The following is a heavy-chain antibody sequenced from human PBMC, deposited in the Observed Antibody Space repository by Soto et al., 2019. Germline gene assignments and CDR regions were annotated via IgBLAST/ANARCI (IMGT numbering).Heavy chain of an antibody. D-gene: IGHD3-9*01. CDR2: ISSSSSYI. CDR3: ERDIFPCSRDAMDV. CDR1: GFTFSSYS. J-gene: IGHJ6*02. Sequence: EVQLVESGGGLVKPGGSLRLSCAASGFTFSSYSMNWVRQAPGKGREWVSSISSSSSYIYYADSVKGRFTISSDNAKNSLYRPMNSLRAEDTAVYYCERDIFPCSRDAMDVWGQGTTVTVSS. V-gene: IGHV3-21*01.